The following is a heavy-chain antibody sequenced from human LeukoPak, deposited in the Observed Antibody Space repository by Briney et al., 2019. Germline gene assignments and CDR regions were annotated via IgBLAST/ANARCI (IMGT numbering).Heavy chain of an antibody. V-gene: IGHV4-4*07. CDR2: IYTSGST. J-gene: IGHJ6*03. Sequence: SETLSLTCTVSGGSISSYYWSWIRQPAGKGLEWIGRIYTSGSTNYNPSLKSRVTMSVDTSKNQFSLKLSSVTAADTAVYYCASGEGGTMVRGAYYYYMDVWGKGTTVTVSS. D-gene: IGHD3-10*01. CDR3: ASGEGGTMVRGAYYYYMDV. CDR1: GGSISSYY.